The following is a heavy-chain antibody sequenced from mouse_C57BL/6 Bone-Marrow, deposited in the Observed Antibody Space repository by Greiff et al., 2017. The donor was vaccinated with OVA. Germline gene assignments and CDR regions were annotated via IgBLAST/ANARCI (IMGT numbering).Heavy chain of an antibody. V-gene: IGHV1-81*01. Sequence: VHLVESGAELARPGASVKLSCKASGYTFTSYGISWVKQRTGQGLEWIGEIYPRSGNTYYNEKFKGKATLTADKSSSTAYMELRSLTSEDSAVYFCADYDDFPYWGQGTLVTVSA. CDR2: IYPRSGNT. CDR1: GYTFTSYG. D-gene: IGHD2-4*01. CDR3: ADYDDFPY. J-gene: IGHJ3*01.